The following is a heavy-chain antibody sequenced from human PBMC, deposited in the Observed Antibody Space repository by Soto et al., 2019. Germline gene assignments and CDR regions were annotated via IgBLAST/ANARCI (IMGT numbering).Heavy chain of an antibody. CDR2: INAGNGNT. V-gene: IGHV1-3*01. D-gene: IGHD3-9*01. J-gene: IGHJ5*02. CDR3: ARVYYAILTGQGWFDP. Sequence: QVQLVQSGAEVKKPGASVKVSCKASGYTFTSYAMHWVRQAPGQRLEWMGWINAGNGNTKYSQKFQGRVTITRDTSASTAYMELSSLRSEDTAVYYCARVYYAILTGQGWFDPWGQGTLVTVSS. CDR1: GYTFTSYA.